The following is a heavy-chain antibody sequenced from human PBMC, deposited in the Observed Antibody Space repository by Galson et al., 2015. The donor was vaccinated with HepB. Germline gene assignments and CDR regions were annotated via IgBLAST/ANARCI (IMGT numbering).Heavy chain of an antibody. V-gene: IGHV3-30*04. CDR3: ARDRGSGWQTNWFDP. D-gene: IGHD6-19*01. J-gene: IGHJ5*02. CDR2: ISYDGSNK. CDR1: GFTFSRYA. Sequence: SLRLSCAASGFTFSRYAMHWVRQAPGKGLEWVAVISYDGSNKYYADSVKGRFTISRDNSKNTLYLQMNSLRAEDTAVYYCARDRGSGWQTNWFDPWGQGTLVTVSS.